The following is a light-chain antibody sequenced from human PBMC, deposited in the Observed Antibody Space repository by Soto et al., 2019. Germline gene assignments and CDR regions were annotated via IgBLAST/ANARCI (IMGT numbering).Light chain of an antibody. J-gene: IGLJ1*01. CDR1: SSDVGDYDF. V-gene: IGLV2-14*01. CDR3: SSYTSSSTLRV. Sequence: QSVLTQPASVSGSPGQSITISCTGTSSDVGDYDFVSWYQQHPGKAPKLMIYEVSNRPSGVSNRFSGSKSGNTASLTISGLQAEGEAEYHCSSYTSSSTLRVFGSGTKVTVL. CDR2: EVS.